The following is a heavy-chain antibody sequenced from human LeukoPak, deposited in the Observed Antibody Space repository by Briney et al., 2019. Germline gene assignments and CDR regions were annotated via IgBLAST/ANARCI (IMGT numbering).Heavy chain of an antibody. J-gene: IGHJ4*02. CDR3: ARALAAAGHDY. CDR2: VYYSGST. CDR1: GGSISSYY. Sequence: SETLSLTCTVSGGSISSYYWGWIRQPPGKGLEWIGSVYYSGSTYYNPSLKSRVTISVDTSKNQFSLKLSSVTAADTAVYYCARALAAAGHDYWGQGTLVTVSS. D-gene: IGHD6-13*01. V-gene: IGHV4-39*07.